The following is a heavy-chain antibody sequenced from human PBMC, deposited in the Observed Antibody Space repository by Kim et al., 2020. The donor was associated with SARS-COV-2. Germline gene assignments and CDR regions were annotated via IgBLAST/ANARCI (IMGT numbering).Heavy chain of an antibody. CDR3: TTDLIVEMATLGGGSDAFDI. J-gene: IGHJ3*02. Sequence: GGSLRLSCAASGFTFSNAWMSWVRQAPGKGLEWVGRIKSKTDGGTTDYAAPVKGRFTISRDDSKNTLYLQMNSLKTEDTAVYYCTTDLIVEMATLGGGSDAFDIWGQGTMVTVSS. D-gene: IGHD3-16*01. V-gene: IGHV3-15*01. CDR2: IKSKTDGGTT. CDR1: GFTFSNAW.